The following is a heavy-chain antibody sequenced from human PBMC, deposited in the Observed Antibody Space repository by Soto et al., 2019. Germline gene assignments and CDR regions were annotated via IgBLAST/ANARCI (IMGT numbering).Heavy chain of an antibody. CDR1: GFTFSSYE. V-gene: IGHV3-48*03. J-gene: IGHJ4*02. CDR2: ISSSGSTI. CDR3: ARLGYAILRGSIPQEDY. D-gene: IGHD2-8*01. Sequence: GSLRLSCAASGFTFSSYEMNWVRQAPGKGLEWVSYISSSGSTIYYADSVKGRFTISGDNAKNSLYLQMNSLRAEDTAVYYCARLGYAILRGSIPQEDYWGQGTLVTV.